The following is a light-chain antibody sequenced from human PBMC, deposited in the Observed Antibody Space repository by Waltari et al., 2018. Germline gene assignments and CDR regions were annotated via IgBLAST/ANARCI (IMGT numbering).Light chain of an antibody. V-gene: IGKV3-11*01. J-gene: IGKJ4*01. Sequence: EILLTQSPVTLPVSPGERATLSCKASQSVRRYLAWYQQKPGQAPRHLIYDASNRASGIPARFSGSGSGTDFTLTISNVGPEDFAVYYCQQRHDWPLNFGGGTKLEIK. CDR3: QQRHDWPLN. CDR2: DAS. CDR1: QSVRRY.